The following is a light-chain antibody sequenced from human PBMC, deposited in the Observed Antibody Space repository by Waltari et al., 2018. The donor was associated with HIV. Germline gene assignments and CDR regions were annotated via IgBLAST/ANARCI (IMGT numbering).Light chain of an antibody. Sequence: IVMTQSPDSLPVSLGERATITCMSSQSLFYTSYNRDYLAWYQHKAGQPPKLLIYWASTRESGVPDRFSGSGSGTYFTLTINSLQPEDVAVYYCQQYFTTPLTFGGGTKVEIK. V-gene: IGKV4-1*01. CDR2: WAS. CDR3: QQYFTTPLT. J-gene: IGKJ4*01. CDR1: QSLFYTSYNRDY.